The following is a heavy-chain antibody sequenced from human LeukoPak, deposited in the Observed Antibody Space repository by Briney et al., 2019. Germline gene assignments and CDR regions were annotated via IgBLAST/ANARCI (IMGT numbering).Heavy chain of an antibody. D-gene: IGHD5-12*01. Sequence: GGSLRLSCAASGFTVSSNYMSWVRQAPGKGLEWVSVIYSGGSTNYADSAKGRFTISRDNAKNTLYLQMNSLRAEDTAVYYCARGTGYAVLDIWGQGTMVTVSS. CDR3: ARGTGYAVLDI. J-gene: IGHJ3*02. CDR2: IYSGGST. V-gene: IGHV3-53*01. CDR1: GFTVSSNY.